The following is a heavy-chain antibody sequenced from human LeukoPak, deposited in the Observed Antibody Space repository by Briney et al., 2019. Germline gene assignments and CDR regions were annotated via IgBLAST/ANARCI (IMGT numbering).Heavy chain of an antibody. J-gene: IGHJ5*02. V-gene: IGHV1-18*01. Sequence: ASVKVSCKASGYTFTSYGISWVRQAPGQGLEWMGWMSGYNGNTNYAQKFQGRVTMTTDTSTSTAYMELRSLRSDDTAVYYCARDPTIFGVAGTNWFDPWGQGTLVTVSS. D-gene: IGHD3-3*01. CDR1: GYTFTSYG. CDR2: MSGYNGNT. CDR3: ARDPTIFGVAGTNWFDP.